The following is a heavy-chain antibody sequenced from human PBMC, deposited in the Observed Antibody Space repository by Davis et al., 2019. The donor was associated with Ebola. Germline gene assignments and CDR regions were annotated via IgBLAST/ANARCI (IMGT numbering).Heavy chain of an antibody. CDR3: ARGWLRTGLDV. CDR2: TYYTSKWYN. V-gene: IGHV6-1*01. J-gene: IGHJ6*04. Sequence: PSRGLEWLGRTYYTSKWYNDYSVSVKSRITINPDTSKNQLSLQLNSVTPEDTAVYYCARGWLRTGLDVWGTGTTVTVSS. D-gene: IGHD5-12*01.